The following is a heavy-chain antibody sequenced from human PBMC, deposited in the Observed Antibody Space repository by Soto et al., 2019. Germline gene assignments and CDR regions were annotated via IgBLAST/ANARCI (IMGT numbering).Heavy chain of an antibody. V-gene: IGHV4-31*02. CDR3: ALALGPTTGLDY. J-gene: IGHJ4*02. CDR2: IFNSGTT. D-gene: IGHD1-26*01. CDR1: GASTVSHYH. Sequence: SETLSLTCSVSGASTVSHYHWTWIRQPPGKGLEWMGYIFNSGTTFYNPSLTSRLSISMDTSGNHFSLELRSVTAADTAAYYCALALGPTTGLDYWGQGTLVTVSS.